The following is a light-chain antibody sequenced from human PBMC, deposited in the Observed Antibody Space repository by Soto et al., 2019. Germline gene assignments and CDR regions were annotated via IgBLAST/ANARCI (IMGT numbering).Light chain of an antibody. CDR2: DVN. CDR1: STDVDGYDY. V-gene: IGLV2-14*03. J-gene: IGLJ1*01. CDR3: SSYTSSAPFYV. Sequence: QSALTQPASVSGSPGLSITISCTGASTDVDGYDYVSWYQQHPGQAPKLMIYDVNNRPSGVSYRFSGPKSGDTASLTISGLQAEDDADYYCSSYTSSAPFYVFGTGTKVTVL.